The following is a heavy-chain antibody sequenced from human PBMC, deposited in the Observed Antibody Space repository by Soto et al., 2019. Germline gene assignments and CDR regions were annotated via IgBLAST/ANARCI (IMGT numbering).Heavy chain of an antibody. V-gene: IGHV4-39*01. CDR1: GGSISSSSYY. Sequence: QLQLQESGPGLVKPSETLSLTCTVSGGSISSSSYYWGWIRQPPGKGLEWIGSIYYSGSTYYNPSLKSRVTISVDTSKNQFSLKLSSVTAADTAVYYCARHPGEIVATAYFDYWGQGTLVTVSS. CDR2: IYYSGST. D-gene: IGHD5-12*01. CDR3: ARHPGEIVATAYFDY. J-gene: IGHJ4*02.